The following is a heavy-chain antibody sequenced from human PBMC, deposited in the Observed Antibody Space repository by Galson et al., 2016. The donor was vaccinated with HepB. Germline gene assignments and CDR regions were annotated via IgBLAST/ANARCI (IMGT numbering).Heavy chain of an antibody. V-gene: IGHV3-48*02. CDR1: GFTFSSYG. D-gene: IGHD3-10*01. CDR3: ARPRDNYGHAIDI. Sequence: SLRLSCAASGFTFSSYGMNWIRQAPGKGLEWVSYISRGSGTIYYADSVRGRFTVSRDNARNSLYLQMNSLRDEDTAVYYCARPRDNYGHAIDIWGQGTMVTVSS. J-gene: IGHJ3*02. CDR2: ISRGSGTI.